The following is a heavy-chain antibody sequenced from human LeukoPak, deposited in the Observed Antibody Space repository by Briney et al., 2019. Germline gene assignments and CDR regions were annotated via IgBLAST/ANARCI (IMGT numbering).Heavy chain of an antibody. V-gene: IGHV3-30*03. Sequence: GRSLRLSCAASEFTFSNYGMHWVRQAPGKGLEWVALIYYDGSNRFYADPVKGRFTISRDNSKNTLYLQMNSLRAEDTAVYYCARSKTAYGSGSYLHYYYGMDVWGQGTTVTVSS. CDR1: EFTFSNYG. J-gene: IGHJ6*02. CDR2: IYYDGSNR. CDR3: ARSKTAYGSGSYLHYYYGMDV. D-gene: IGHD3-10*01.